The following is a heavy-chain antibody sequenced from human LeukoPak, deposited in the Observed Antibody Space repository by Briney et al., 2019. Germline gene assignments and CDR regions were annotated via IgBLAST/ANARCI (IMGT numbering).Heavy chain of an antibody. V-gene: IGHV3-74*01. D-gene: IGHD3-22*01. CDR3: ARVLSDSSGYYYNWYYFDY. CDR2: INIGVSDT. CDR1: GFTFSSYW. Sequence: GGSLRLSCAASGFTFSSYWMHWVRQAPGKGLMWVSRINIGVSDTLYADSVKGRFTISRDNSKNTLYLQMNSLRAEDTAVYYCARVLSDSSGYYYNWYYFDYWGQGTLVTVSS. J-gene: IGHJ4*02.